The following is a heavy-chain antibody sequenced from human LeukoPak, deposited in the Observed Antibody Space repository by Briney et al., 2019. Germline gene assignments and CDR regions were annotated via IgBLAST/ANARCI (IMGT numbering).Heavy chain of an antibody. CDR1: GDSITRNTYY. CDR3: ARLSTSDTDGNYFDF. V-gene: IGHV4-39*01. D-gene: IGHD1-1*01. J-gene: IGHJ4*02. Sequence: SETLSLTCTVSGDSITRNTYYWVWVRQPPGKGLEWIGSINYSGRTFYSSSLKSRATISVDTFRNQFSLKVTSVTAADTAVYSCARLSTSDTDGNYFDFWGQGTLVTVSS. CDR2: INYSGRT.